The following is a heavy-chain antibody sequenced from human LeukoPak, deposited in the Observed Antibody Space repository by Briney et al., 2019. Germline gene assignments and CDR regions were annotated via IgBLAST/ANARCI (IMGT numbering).Heavy chain of an antibody. D-gene: IGHD5-18*01. Sequence: PGGSLRLSCAASGFTFSSYSMNWVRQAPGKGLEWVSSISSSSYIYYADSVKGRFTISRDNAKNSLYLQMNSLRAEDTAVYYCVREKRVATAARLWSYYYYGTDVWGQGTTVTVSS. CDR3: VREKRVATAARLWSYYYYGTDV. V-gene: IGHV3-21*01. J-gene: IGHJ6*02. CDR1: GFTFSSYS. CDR2: ISSSSYI.